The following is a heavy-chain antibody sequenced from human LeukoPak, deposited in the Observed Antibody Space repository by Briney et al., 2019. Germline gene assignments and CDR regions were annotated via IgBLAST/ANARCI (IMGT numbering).Heavy chain of an antibody. CDR2: IPYDGGNN. D-gene: IGHD2-2*01. J-gene: IGHJ6*02. Sequence: QTGGSLRLSCATSGFTFSSFGMHWVRQAPGKGLEWVAVIPYDGGNNYYADSVKGRFTISRDNSKNTLYLQMNSLRAEDTSVYYCAKDFGSSTSPYGMDIWGQGTTVTVSS. V-gene: IGHV3-30*18. CDR3: AKDFGSSTSPYGMDI. CDR1: GFTFSSFG.